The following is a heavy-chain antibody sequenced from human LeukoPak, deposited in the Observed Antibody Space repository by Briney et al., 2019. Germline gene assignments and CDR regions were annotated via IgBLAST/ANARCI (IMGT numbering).Heavy chain of an antibody. V-gene: IGHV4-59*08. CDR1: GESISSYS. J-gene: IGHJ4*02. CDR3: ARVRGYSYGYVDY. D-gene: IGHD5-18*01. Sequence: SETLSLTCTVSGESISSYSWSYIRQPPGKGLEWIGYIYYSGSTNYSPSLKSRVTISADTSKNQFSLKLSSVTAADTAVYYCARVRGYSYGYVDYWGQGTLVTVSS. CDR2: IYYSGST.